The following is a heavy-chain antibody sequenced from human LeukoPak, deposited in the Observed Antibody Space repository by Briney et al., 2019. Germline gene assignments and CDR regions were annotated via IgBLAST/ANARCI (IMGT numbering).Heavy chain of an antibody. J-gene: IGHJ6*02. Sequence: GGSLRLSCEASRFTLSSYGMHWVRQAPGKGLEWVAAISYDGTNKFYVASVEGRFTISRDIPKNTLFLHMNSLRDEDTGVFYCAKDQFPDIAVPAHPGMDVWVQGTTVSVSS. CDR2: ISYDGTNK. CDR1: RFTLSSYG. D-gene: IGHD6-19*01. CDR3: AKDQFPDIAVPAHPGMDV. V-gene: IGHV3-30*18.